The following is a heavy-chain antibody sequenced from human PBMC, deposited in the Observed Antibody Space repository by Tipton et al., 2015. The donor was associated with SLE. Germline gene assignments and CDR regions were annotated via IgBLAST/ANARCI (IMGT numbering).Heavy chain of an antibody. D-gene: IGHD4-17*01. CDR3: ARVYGDYVGY. CDR2: INHSGST. J-gene: IGHJ4*02. V-gene: IGHV4-34*01. CDR1: GGSFSGYY. Sequence: TLSLTCAVYGGSFSGYYWSWIRQPPGKGLEWIGEINHSGSTNYNPSLKSRVTISVDTSKNQFSLKLSPVTAADTAVYYCARVYGDYVGYWGQGTLVTVFS.